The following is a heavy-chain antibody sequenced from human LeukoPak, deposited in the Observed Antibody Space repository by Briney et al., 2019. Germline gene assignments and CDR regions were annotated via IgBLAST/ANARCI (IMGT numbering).Heavy chain of an antibody. CDR2: TSGSGEST. Sequence: PGGSLRLSCAASGLTFSSYGMSWVRQAPGKGLEWVSVTSGSGESTYYADSVKGRFTISRDNSQNTLYLQMNSLRAEDTAVYYCAKVGYCSSISCQEAFDVWGQGTKVTVSS. CDR1: GLTFSSYG. CDR3: AKVGYCSSISCQEAFDV. V-gene: IGHV3-23*01. J-gene: IGHJ3*01. D-gene: IGHD2-2*01.